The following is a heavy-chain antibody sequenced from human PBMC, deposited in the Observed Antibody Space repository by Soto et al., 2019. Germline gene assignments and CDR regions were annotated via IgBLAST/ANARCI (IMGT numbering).Heavy chain of an antibody. CDR1: GGSISSGGYY. J-gene: IGHJ2*01. CDR2: IYYSGST. CDR3: ARGQLYYYDSSGYGGRRYFDL. D-gene: IGHD3-22*01. V-gene: IGHV4-31*03. Sequence: QVQLQESGPGLVKPSQTLSLTYTVSGGSISSGGYYWSWIRQHPGKGLEWIGYIYYSGSTYYNPSLKSRVTISVDTSKNQFSLKLSSVTAADTAVYYCARGQLYYYDSSGYGGRRYFDLWGRGTLVTVSS.